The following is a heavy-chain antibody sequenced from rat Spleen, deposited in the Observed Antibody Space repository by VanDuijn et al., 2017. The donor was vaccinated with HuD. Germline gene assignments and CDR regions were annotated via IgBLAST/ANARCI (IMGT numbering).Heavy chain of an antibody. Sequence: EVQLVESGGGLVQPGGSLQVSCAASGFIFNNYDMAWVRQAPTKGLEWVASITTGGGNTYYRDSVKGRFTISRDNAKSTLYLQMDSLRSEDTATYYCARQWLTGSHWFFDFWGPGTMVTVSS. CDR2: ITTGGGNT. CDR1: GFIFNNYD. V-gene: IGHV5-25*01. CDR3: ARQWLTGSHWFFDF. D-gene: IGHD1-4*01. J-gene: IGHJ1*01.